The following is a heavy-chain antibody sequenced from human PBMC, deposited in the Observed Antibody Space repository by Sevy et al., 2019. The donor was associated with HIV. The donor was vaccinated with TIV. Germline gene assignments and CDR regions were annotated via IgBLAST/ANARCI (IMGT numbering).Heavy chain of an antibody. CDR2: INQNGTEI. CDR1: GFTFRNYW. V-gene: IGHV3-7*01. CDR3: AINSDYGMDA. D-gene: IGHD4-4*01. J-gene: IGHJ6*02. Sequence: GGSLRLSCVVSGFTFRNYWMSWVRQAPGKGLEWVANINQNGTEIYSVDSVKGRFTFSRDNTKNSVYLQMNSLRAEDTAIYYWAINSDYGMDAWGQRTTVTDSS.